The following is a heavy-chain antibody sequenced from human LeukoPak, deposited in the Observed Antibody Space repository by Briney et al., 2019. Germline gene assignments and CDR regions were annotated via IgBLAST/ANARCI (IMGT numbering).Heavy chain of an antibody. CDR3: SRILSDTSGWYHFDY. J-gene: IGHJ4*02. V-gene: IGHV3-66*01. CDR1: GFTVSTNY. D-gene: IGHD6-19*01. Sequence: GGSLRLSCAASGFTVSTNYMAWVRQAPGKGLDWVSFIYSGGATNYTDAVKGRFTISRDNSKNTLYLQMNSLRAEDTAVYYCSRILSDTSGWYHFDYWGQEALDTVSS. CDR2: IYSGGAT.